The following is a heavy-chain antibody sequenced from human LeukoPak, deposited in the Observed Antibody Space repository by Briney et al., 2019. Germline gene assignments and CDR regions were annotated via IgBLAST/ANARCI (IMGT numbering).Heavy chain of an antibody. J-gene: IGHJ6*03. D-gene: IGHD2-15*01. CDR3: ARVNRYCSGGSCYTLYYYYYMDV. V-gene: IGHV4-34*01. CDR1: GGSFSGYY. Sequence: SETLSLTCAVYGGSFSGYYWSWIRQPPGKGLEWIGEINHSGSTNYNPSLKSRVTISVDTSKNQISLKLSSVTAADTAVYYCARVNRYCSGGSCYTLYYYYYMDVWGKGTTVTVSS. CDR2: INHSGST.